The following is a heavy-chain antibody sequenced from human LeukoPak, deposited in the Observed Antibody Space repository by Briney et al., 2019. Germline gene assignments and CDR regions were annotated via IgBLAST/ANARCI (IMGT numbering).Heavy chain of an antibody. CDR3: ARGYSYGQRFDY. CDR2: INHSGST. CDR1: GGSFSGYY. V-gene: IGHV4-34*01. Sequence: SETLSLTCAVYGGSFSGYYWSWIRQPPGKGLEWIGEINHSGSTNYNPSLESRVTISVDTSKNQFSLKLSSVTAADTAVYYCARGYSYGQRFDYWGKGTLVTVSS. D-gene: IGHD5-18*01. J-gene: IGHJ4*02.